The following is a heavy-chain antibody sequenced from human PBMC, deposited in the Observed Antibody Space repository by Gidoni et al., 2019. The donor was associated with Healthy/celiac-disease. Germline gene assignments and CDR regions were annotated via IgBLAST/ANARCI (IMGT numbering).Heavy chain of an antibody. D-gene: IGHD5-12*01. Sequence: QLQLQESGPGLVKTSETLSLTCTVSGGSIRSSRYYWGWIRQPPGKGLEWIGSIYYSGSTYYNPSLKSRVTISVDTSKNQFSLKLSSVTAADTAVYYCARPEYSGYDWGGAFDIWGQGTMVTVSS. CDR3: ARPEYSGYDWGGAFDI. V-gene: IGHV4-39*01. J-gene: IGHJ3*02. CDR2: IYYSGST. CDR1: GGSIRSSRYY.